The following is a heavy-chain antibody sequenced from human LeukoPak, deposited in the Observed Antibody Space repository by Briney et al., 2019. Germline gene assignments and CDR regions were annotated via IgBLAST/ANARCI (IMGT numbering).Heavy chain of an antibody. CDR1: GFTFSSYG. Sequence: GGSLRLSCAASGFTFSSYGMHWVRQAPGKGLEWVAVIWYDGSNKYYADSVKGRFTISRDNSKNTLYLQMNSLRPEDTAVYYCASQDSSSWLFDYWGQGTLVTVSS. D-gene: IGHD6-13*01. CDR2: IWYDGSNK. V-gene: IGHV3-33*01. J-gene: IGHJ4*02. CDR3: ASQDSSSWLFDY.